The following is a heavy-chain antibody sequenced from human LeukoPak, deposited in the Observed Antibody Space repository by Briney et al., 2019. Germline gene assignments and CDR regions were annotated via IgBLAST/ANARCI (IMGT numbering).Heavy chain of an antibody. J-gene: IGHJ4*02. V-gene: IGHV4-34*01. CDR1: GGSISSYY. CDR2: INHSGST. Sequence: SETLSLTCTVSGGSISSYYWSWIRQPPGKGLEWIGEINHSGSTNYNPSLKSRVTISVDTSKNQFSLKLSSVTAADTAVYYCARTYYGSGSYNYWGQGTLVTVSS. CDR3: ARTYYGSGSYNY. D-gene: IGHD3-10*01.